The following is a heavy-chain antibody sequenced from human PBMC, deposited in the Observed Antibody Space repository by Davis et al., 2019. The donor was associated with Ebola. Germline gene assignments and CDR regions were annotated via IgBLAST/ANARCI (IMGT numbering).Heavy chain of an antibody. D-gene: IGHD1-1*01. CDR2: IYYSGST. CDR1: GGSISSSSYY. V-gene: IGHV4-39*01. CDR3: AGQMGSAYWTFDY. Sequence: MPSETLSLTCTVSGGSISSSSYYWGWIRQPPGKGLEWIGSIYYSGSTYYNPSLKSRVTISVDTSTNQFSLRLNSVTAADTTVFFCAGQMGSAYWTFDYWGQGTLVTVSS. J-gene: IGHJ4*02.